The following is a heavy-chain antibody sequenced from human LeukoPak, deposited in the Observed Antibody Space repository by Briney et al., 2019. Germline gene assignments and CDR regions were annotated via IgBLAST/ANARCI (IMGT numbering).Heavy chain of an antibody. CDR3: ARAEKAVTGRLVS. V-gene: IGHV4-59*01. D-gene: IGHD6-19*01. Sequence: PSETLSLTCTVAGDSISNYYWSWSRHSPGKELEWIGYMYNRGSTIYNPSLKSRVTISTDTSKNQFSLRLTSVTAADTAVYYCARAEKAVTGRLVSWGEGTLITVSS. CDR2: MYNRGST. CDR1: GDSISNYY. J-gene: IGHJ5*01.